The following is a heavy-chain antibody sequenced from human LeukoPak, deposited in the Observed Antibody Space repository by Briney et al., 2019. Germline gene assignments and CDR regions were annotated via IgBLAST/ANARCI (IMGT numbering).Heavy chain of an antibody. J-gene: IGHJ4*02. D-gene: IGHD3-10*01. CDR2: LYYSGST. V-gene: IGHV4-30-4*01. CDR3: VAWFGELFPPVDY. CDR1: GGSISSGDYS. Sequence: KSSETLSLTCTVPGGSISSGDYSWSWIRQPPGKGLEWIGYLYYSGSTYYHPSLNSRVTISVDTSKNQFSLKLSSLTAADTAVYYCVAWFGELFPPVDYWGQGTLVTVSS.